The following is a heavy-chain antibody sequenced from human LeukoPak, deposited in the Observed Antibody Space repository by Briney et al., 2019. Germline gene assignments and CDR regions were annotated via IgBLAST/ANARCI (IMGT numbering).Heavy chain of an antibody. CDR3: ARDRTKYCRSTSCPLDY. CDR2: INPNSGGT. Sequence: ASVKVSCKASGYTFTGYYMHWVRQAPGQGLEWMGWINPNSGGTNYAQKFQGRVTMTRDTSTSTVYMELSSLRSEDTAVYYCARDRTKYCRSTSCPLDYWGQGTLVTVSS. D-gene: IGHD2-2*01. CDR1: GYTFTGYY. V-gene: IGHV1-2*02. J-gene: IGHJ4*02.